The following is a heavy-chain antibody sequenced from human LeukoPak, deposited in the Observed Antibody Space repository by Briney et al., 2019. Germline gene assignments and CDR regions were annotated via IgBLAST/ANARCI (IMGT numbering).Heavy chain of an antibody. CDR1: GFTFSSYS. V-gene: IGHV3-66*01. Sequence: GGSLRLSCAASGFTFSSYSMNWVRQAPGKGLEWVSAIYSGGSTYYADSVKGRFTISRDNSKSTLYLQMNSLRAEDTAVYYCTKEDRYVRSGSRVTFDYWGQGTLVTVSS. CDR3: TKEDRYVRSGSRVTFDY. J-gene: IGHJ4*02. CDR2: IYSGGST. D-gene: IGHD3-10*01.